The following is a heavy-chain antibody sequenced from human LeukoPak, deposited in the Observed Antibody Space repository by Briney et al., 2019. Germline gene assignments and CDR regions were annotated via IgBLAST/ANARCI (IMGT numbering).Heavy chain of an antibody. J-gene: IGHJ3*02. V-gene: IGHV3-7*01. CDR3: ARVGYLSYYDFWSGLDAFEI. CDR2: IKPDGSEK. D-gene: IGHD3-3*01. CDR1: GFTFSSSW. Sequence: GGSLRLSCAASGFTFSSSWMSWVRQAPGKGLEWVTNIKPDGSEKYYVDSAKGRFTISRDNAKNSLYLQMNSLRAEDTAVYYCARVGYLSYYDFWSGLDAFEIWGQGTMVTVSS.